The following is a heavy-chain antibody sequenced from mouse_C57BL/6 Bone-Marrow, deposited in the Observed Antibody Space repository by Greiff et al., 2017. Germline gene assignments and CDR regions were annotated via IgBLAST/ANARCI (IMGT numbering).Heavy chain of an antibody. J-gene: IGHJ2*01. CDR3: ARSGYYGNRDY. CDR2: IDPSDSYT. Sequence: QVQLQQSGAELVMPGASVKLSCKASGYTFTSYWMHWVKQRPGQGLEWIGEIDPSDSYTNYNQKFKGKSTLTVDKSSSTAYMQLSSLTSEDSAVYYCARSGYYGNRDYWGQGTTLTVSS. V-gene: IGHV1-69*01. D-gene: IGHD2-1*01. CDR1: GYTFTSYW.